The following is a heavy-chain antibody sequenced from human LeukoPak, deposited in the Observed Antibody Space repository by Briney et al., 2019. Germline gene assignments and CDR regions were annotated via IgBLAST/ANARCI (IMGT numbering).Heavy chain of an antibody. J-gene: IGHJ5*02. Sequence: ASVKVSCKASGYTFTSYDINWVRQATGQGLEWMGWMNPNSGNTGYAQKFQGRVTMTRNTSISTAYMELSSLRPEDTAVYYCARDLQHMNWFDPWGQGTLVTVSS. V-gene: IGHV1-8*01. CDR3: ARDLQHMNWFDP. CDR2: MNPNSGNT. CDR1: GYTFTSYD.